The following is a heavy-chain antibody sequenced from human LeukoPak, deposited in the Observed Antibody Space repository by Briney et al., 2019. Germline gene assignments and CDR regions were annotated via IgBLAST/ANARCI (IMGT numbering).Heavy chain of an antibody. D-gene: IGHD6-13*01. CDR1: GGTFSSYA. CDR3: ARAGKEVAAAGTAPFYYYYYMDV. V-gene: IGHV1-46*01. J-gene: IGHJ6*03. CDR2: INPSGGST. Sequence: ASVKVSCKASGGTFSSYAISWVRQAPGQGLEWMGIINPSGGSTSYAQKFQGRVTMTRDTSTSTVYMELSSLRSEDTAVYYCARAGKEVAAAGTAPFYYYYYMDVWGKGTTVTISS.